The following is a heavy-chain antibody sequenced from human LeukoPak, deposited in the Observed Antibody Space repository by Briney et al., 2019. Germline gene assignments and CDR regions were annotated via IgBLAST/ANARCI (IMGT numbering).Heavy chain of an antibody. D-gene: IGHD3-10*01. J-gene: IGHJ4*02. Sequence: GGSLRLSRAASRFTFSSYSMNWVRQAPGKGLEWVSSISSSSSYIYYADSVKGRFTISRDNAKNSLYLQMNSLRAEDTAVYYCARITMVRGFDYWGQGTLVTVSS. CDR3: ARITMVRGFDY. CDR2: ISSSSSYI. V-gene: IGHV3-21*01. CDR1: RFTFSSYS.